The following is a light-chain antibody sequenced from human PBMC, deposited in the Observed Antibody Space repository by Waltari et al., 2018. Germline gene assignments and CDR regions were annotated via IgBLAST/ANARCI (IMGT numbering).Light chain of an antibody. CDR1: QTIKKF. J-gene: IGKJ2*03. CDR3: QQSYNTPYS. V-gene: IGKV1-39*01. CDR2: AAT. Sequence: DIQMTQSPSSLSASVVDRVTITCRASQTIKKFLNWYQQKPGKAPNLLIYAATNLQSGVPSRFSGSGSGTDFTLTISSLLREDFATYYCQQSYNTPYSFGRGTKLEIK.